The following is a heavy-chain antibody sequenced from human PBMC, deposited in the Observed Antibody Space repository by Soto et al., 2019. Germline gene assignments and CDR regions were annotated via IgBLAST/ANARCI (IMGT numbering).Heavy chain of an antibody. CDR2: INHSGST. V-gene: IGHV4-34*08. D-gene: IGHD3-9*01. J-gene: IGHJ6*02. CDR1: GGTFIGYY. CDR3: AQRALRYFDWFTDYGMDV. Sequence: SETLSVTCAVDGGTFIGYYWSWISQTTGKGLEWIGEINHSGSTNYNPSLKSRVTISVDTSKNQFSLKLSSVTAADTAVYYCAQRALRYFDWFTDYGMDVWGQGTTVTVSS.